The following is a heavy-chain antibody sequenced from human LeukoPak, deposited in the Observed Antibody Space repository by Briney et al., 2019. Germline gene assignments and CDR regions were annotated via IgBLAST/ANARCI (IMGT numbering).Heavy chain of an antibody. CDR1: GFTFSSYA. D-gene: IGHD1-7*01. V-gene: IGHV3-23*01. J-gene: IGHJ4*02. Sequence: GGSLRHSCAASGFTFSSYAMSWVRQAPGKGLEWVSAIGGSGGSTYYADSVKGRFTISRDNSKNTLYLQMNSLRAEDTAVYYCAKVLAGTTFDYFDYWGQGTLVTVSS. CDR3: AKVLAGTTFDYFDY. CDR2: IGGSGGST.